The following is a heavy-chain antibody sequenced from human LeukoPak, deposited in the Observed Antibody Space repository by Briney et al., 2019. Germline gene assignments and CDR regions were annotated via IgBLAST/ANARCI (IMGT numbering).Heavy chain of an antibody. CDR1: GGSIRGYY. CDR3: ASGESFDY. CDR2: IYISGST. V-gene: IGHV4-4*07. Sequence: MASETLSLTCTVSGGSIRGYYWSWIRQPAGKGLEWIGRIYISGSTKYNPSLKSRVTMSVDTSKNQFFLKLNSVTAADTAVYYCASGESFDYWGQGTLVTVSS. J-gene: IGHJ4*02.